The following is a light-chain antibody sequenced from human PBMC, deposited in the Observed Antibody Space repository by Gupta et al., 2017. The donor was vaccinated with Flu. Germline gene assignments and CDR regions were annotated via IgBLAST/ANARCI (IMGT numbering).Light chain of an antibody. Sequence: LVLTHSPSASASLGASVKFTCTLNSGYSNYAIAWHQQQPGKGPRYLMKVNSDGSHSKGDGIPDRFSGSSSGAERYLTISRLQSEDEADYYCQTWDIGTYVVFGGGTKLTVL. CDR3: QTWDIGTYVV. V-gene: IGLV4-69*01. CDR1: SGYSNYA. CDR2: VNSDGSH. J-gene: IGLJ2*01.